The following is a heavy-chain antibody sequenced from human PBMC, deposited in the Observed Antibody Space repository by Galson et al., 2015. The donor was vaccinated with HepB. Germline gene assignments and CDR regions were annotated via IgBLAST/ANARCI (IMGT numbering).Heavy chain of an antibody. V-gene: IGHV5-10-1*01. CDR1: GYSFTSYW. J-gene: IGHJ6*02. Sequence: QSGAEVTKPGESLRISCKASGYSFTSYWISWVRQMPGKGLEWMGKIDPSDSYSKYSPSFQGHVTMSADKSTSTAYLRWSSLKASDTAIYYCARFESGYSVYNGMDVWGQGTTVTVSS. D-gene: IGHD5-12*01. CDR3: ARFESGYSVYNGMDV. CDR2: IDPSDSYS.